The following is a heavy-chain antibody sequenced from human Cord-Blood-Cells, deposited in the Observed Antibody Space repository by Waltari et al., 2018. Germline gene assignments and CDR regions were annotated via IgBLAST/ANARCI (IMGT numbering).Heavy chain of an antibody. V-gene: IGHV1-69*09. CDR1: GGTFSSYA. D-gene: IGHD2-2*02. CDR3: ARDDIVVVPAAILDY. Sequence: QVQLVQSGAEVKKPGSSVKVSCKASGGTFSSYAISWVRQAPGQGLEWVGRVTPILGIANYARKFRGRVTIPADKSTSTAYMGLSSLRSEDTAVYYCARDDIVVVPAAILDYWGQGTLVTVSS. CDR2: VTPILGIA. J-gene: IGHJ4*02.